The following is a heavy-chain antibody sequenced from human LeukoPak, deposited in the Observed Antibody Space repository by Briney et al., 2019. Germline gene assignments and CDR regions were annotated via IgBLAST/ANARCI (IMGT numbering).Heavy chain of an antibody. V-gene: IGHV3-30*18. Sequence: RXAPXXXXEXXAVISYDGSNKYYADSVKGRFTISRDNSKNTLYLQMNSLRAEDTAVYYCAKDGGTTDGDFDYWGQGTLVTVSS. CDR3: AKDGGTTDGDFDY. D-gene: IGHD4-17*01. J-gene: IGHJ4*02. CDR2: ISYDGSNK.